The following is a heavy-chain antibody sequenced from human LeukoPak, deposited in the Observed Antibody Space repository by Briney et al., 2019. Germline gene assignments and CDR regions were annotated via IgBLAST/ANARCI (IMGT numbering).Heavy chain of an antibody. J-gene: IGHJ6*02. CDR1: GFTFSDYY. V-gene: IGHV3-11*01. CDR3: ARVRGSSWINYNYYYGMDV. CDR2: ISSSGSSI. Sequence: NPGGSLRLSCAASGFTFSDYYMSWIRQAPGKGLEWVSYISSSGSSIYYADSVKGRFTISRDNAKNSLYLQMKSLRAEDTAVYYCARVRGSSWINYNYYYGMDVWGRGTTVTVSS. D-gene: IGHD6-13*01.